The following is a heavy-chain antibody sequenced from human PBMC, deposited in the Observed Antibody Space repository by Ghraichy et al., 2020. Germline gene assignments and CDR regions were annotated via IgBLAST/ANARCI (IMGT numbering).Heavy chain of an antibody. V-gene: IGHV1-8*01. J-gene: IGHJ4*02. CDR2: MNPNSGNT. Sequence: ASVKVSCKASGYTFTSYDINWVRQATGQGLEWMGWMNPNSGNTGYAQKFQGRVTMTRNTSISTAYMELSSLRSEDTAVYYCARSPIVVVTASPTFDYWGQGTLVTVSS. CDR3: ARSPIVVVTASPTFDY. D-gene: IGHD2-21*02. CDR1: GYTFTSYD.